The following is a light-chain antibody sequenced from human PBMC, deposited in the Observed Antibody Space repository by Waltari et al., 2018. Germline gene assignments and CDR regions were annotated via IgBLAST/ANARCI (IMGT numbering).Light chain of an antibody. Sequence: DIVMTQYPLSLPVTPGESASLSCRSSDSLLHNNGFTYVDWYVQKPGQSPQLLIYLESNRASGVPDRFSGSGSGTDFTLKSSRVEAEDVVVYYCMQGLLSHRTFGQGTKVEIK. CDR2: LES. V-gene: IGKV2-28*01. J-gene: IGKJ1*01. CDR1: DSLLHNNGFTY. CDR3: MQGLLSHRT.